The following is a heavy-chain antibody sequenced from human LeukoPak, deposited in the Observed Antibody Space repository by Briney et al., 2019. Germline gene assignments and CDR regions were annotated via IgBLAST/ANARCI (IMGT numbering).Heavy chain of an antibody. CDR2: IKQDGSEK. Sequence: PGGSPRLSCAASGFTFSSYWMSWVRRAPGKGLEWVANIKQDGSEKCYVDSVKGRFTISRDNAKNSLYLQMNSLRAEDTAVYYCAREAAAGMGFDYWGQGTLVTVSS. D-gene: IGHD6-13*01. CDR3: AREAAAGMGFDY. J-gene: IGHJ4*02. V-gene: IGHV3-7*01. CDR1: GFTFSSYW.